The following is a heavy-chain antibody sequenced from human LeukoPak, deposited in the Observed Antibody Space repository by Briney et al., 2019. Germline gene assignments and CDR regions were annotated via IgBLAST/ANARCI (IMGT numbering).Heavy chain of an antibody. Sequence: GGSLRLSCTASGFTFGDCAMSWFRQAPGKGLEWVGFIRSKAYGGTTEYAASVKGRFTISRDDSKSIAYLQMNSLKTEDTAVYYCTRGGETNYYYDSSGYYPNYWGQGTLVTVSS. D-gene: IGHD3-22*01. CDR1: GFTFGDCA. J-gene: IGHJ4*02. V-gene: IGHV3-49*03. CDR3: TRGGETNYYYDSSGYYPNY. CDR2: IRSKAYGGTT.